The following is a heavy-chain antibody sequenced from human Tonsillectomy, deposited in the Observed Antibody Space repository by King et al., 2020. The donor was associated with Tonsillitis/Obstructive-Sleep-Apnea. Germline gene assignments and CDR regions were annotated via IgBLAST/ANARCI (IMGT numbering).Heavy chain of an antibody. CDR3: AREGLRAFDI. CDR1: GGSISSGGYY. J-gene: IGHJ3*02. Sequence: VQLQESGPGLVNPSQTLSLTCTVSGGSISSGGYYWSWIRQPPGKGLEWIGYVFYSGSTYNNSSLKSRVTISLDTSRNQFPLKLSSVTAADTAVYYCAREGLRAFDIWGQGTMVTVSS. V-gene: IGHV4-31*03. D-gene: IGHD5-12*01. CDR2: VFYSGST.